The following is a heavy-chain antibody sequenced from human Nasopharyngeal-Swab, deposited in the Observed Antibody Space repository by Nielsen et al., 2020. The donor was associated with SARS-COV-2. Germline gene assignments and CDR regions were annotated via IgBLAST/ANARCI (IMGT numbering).Heavy chain of an antibody. D-gene: IGHD1-14*01. V-gene: IGHV3-53*01. CDR3: ARGRPGHYFDY. J-gene: IGHJ4*02. Sequence: GGSLRLSCAASGFTVSSNYMSWVRQAPGKGLEWVSVFYTSGDTYYAVSVKGRFTIFRDNSKNTLSLQMNSLRAEDTAVYYCARGRPGHYFDYWGQGTLVTVSS. CDR2: FYTSGDT. CDR1: GFTVSSNY.